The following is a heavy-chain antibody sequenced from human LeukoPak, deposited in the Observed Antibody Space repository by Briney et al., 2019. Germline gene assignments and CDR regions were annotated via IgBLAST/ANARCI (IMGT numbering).Heavy chain of an antibody. CDR1: GSSISSGGYY. V-gene: IGHV4-39*01. Sequence: SETLSLTCTVSGSSISSGGYYRGWVRQPPGKGLEWIGSIYYSGSTYYNPSLKSRVTISVDTSKNQFSLKLSSVTAAATAVYYCASPGVGPTDYWGQGTLVTVSS. D-gene: IGHD1-26*01. CDR2: IYYSGST. J-gene: IGHJ4*02. CDR3: ASPGVGPTDY.